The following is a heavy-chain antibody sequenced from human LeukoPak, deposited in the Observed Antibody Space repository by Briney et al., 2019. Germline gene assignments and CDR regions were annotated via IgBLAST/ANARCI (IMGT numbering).Heavy chain of an antibody. Sequence: ASVKVSCKASRYTFTSYGISWLRQAPGQGLEWMGWISAYNGNTNYAQKLQGRVTMTTDTSTSTAYMELRSLRSDDTAVYYCARVWRSSSSSLIFVYWGQGTLVTVSS. CDR1: RYTFTSYG. CDR2: ISAYNGNT. CDR3: ARVWRSSSSSLIFVY. J-gene: IGHJ4*02. V-gene: IGHV1-18*01. D-gene: IGHD3/OR15-3a*01.